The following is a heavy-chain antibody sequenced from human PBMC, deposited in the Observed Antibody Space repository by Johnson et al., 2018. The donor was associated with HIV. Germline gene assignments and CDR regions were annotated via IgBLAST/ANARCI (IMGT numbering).Heavy chain of an antibody. V-gene: IGHV3-30-3*02. D-gene: IGHD5-12*01. Sequence: QMLLVESGGGVVQPGRSLRLSCAASGFTFSSYAMHWVRQAPGKGLEWVAVISYDGSNKYYADSVKGRFTISRDNSKNTLYLQMNSLRAEDTAVYYCVKLQVAPSYGAFDIWGQGTMVTVSS. CDR1: GFTFSSYA. J-gene: IGHJ3*02. CDR3: VKLQVAPSYGAFDI. CDR2: ISYDGSNK.